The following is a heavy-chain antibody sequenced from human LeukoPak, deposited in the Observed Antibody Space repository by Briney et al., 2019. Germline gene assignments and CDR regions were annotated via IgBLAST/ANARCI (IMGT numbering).Heavy chain of an antibody. Sequence: PSETLSLTCTVSGYSISSGYYWGWIRQPPGKGLEWIGSIYHSGSTYYNPSLKSRVTISVDTSKNQFSLKLSSVTAADTAVYYCAREDRVTMIVVVRGDAVDIWGQGTMVTVSS. CDR1: GYSISSGYY. V-gene: IGHV4-38-2*02. D-gene: IGHD3-22*01. J-gene: IGHJ3*02. CDR3: AREDRVTMIVVVRGDAVDI. CDR2: IYHSGST.